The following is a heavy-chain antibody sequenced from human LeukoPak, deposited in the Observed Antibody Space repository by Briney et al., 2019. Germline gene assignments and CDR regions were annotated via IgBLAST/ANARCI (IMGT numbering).Heavy chain of an antibody. D-gene: IGHD1-26*01. V-gene: IGHV3-48*01. CDR3: ASDYSGNYFNAFDI. CDR1: GCTFSSYN. Sequence: GGSLRLSCAASGCTFSSYNMNWVRQAPGKGLEWVSYISSSSSTIYYADSVKGRFTISRDNAKNSLYLQMNSLRAVDTAVYYCASDYSGNYFNAFDIWGQGTMVTVSS. J-gene: IGHJ3*02. CDR2: ISSSSSTI.